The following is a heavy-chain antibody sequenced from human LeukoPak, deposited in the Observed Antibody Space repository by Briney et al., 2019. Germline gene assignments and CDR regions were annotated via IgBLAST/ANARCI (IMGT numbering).Heavy chain of an antibody. V-gene: IGHV3-33*08. CDR2: IWYDGSNK. Sequence: GGSLRLSCAASGFTVSSNYMSWVRQAPGKGLEWVAVIWYDGSNKYYADSVKGRFTISRDNSKNTLYLQMNSLRAEDTAVYYCARDCRLLTHPSGYYYYGMDVWGQGTTVTVSS. J-gene: IGHJ6*02. D-gene: IGHD5-18*01. CDR3: ARDCRLLTHPSGYYYYGMDV. CDR1: GFTVSSNY.